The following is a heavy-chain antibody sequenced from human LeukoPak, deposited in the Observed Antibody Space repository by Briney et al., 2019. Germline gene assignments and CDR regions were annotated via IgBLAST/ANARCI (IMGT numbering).Heavy chain of an antibody. CDR3: ARHGHSGSSWLNWFDR. V-gene: IGHV4-39*01. D-gene: IGHD6-13*01. CDR2: IFYSGST. Sequence: SETLSLTCTVSGGSISSSYYYCGWVRQHPGKGLECHGSIFYSGSTYYIPSLKSRVTISVDTSKDQCSLKLSSVTAADTAMYYCARHGHSGSSWLNWFDRWGQGTLLTVSS. CDR1: GGSISSSYYY. J-gene: IGHJ5*02.